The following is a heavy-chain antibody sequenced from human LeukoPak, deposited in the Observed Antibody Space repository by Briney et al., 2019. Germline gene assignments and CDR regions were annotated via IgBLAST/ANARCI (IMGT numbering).Heavy chain of an antibody. V-gene: IGHV4-59*01. J-gene: IGHJ4*02. Sequence: SETLSLTCTVSGGSISSYCWSWIRQPPGKGLEWIGYIFYNGSTNYNPSLKSRVAISVDTSKNQFSLKLNSVTAADTAVYYCARAITIGGLFDYWGQGTLVTVSS. CDR1: GGSISSYC. CDR3: ARAITIGGLFDY. D-gene: IGHD3-16*01. CDR2: IFYNGST.